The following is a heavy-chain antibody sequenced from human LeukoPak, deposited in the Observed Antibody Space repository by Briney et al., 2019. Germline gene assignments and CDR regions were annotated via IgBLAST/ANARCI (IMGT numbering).Heavy chain of an antibody. V-gene: IGHV3-48*02. D-gene: IGHD1-26*01. Sequence: GGSLILSCAASGFTFSSYTMNWVRQAPGKGLEWVPYISSSSSTIYYADSVKGRFTISRDNAKNSLYLQMNSLRDEDTAVYYCARGWRGTYSFDSWGQGTLVTVSS. J-gene: IGHJ4*02. CDR1: GFTFSSYT. CDR2: ISSSSSTI. CDR3: ARGWRGTYSFDS.